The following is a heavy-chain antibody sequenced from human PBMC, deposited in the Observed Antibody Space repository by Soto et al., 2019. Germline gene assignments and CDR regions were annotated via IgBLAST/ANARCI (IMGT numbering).Heavy chain of an antibody. CDR2: IIPMFPTA. V-gene: IGHV1-69*13. D-gene: IGHD2-21*02. Sequence: SVKVSCKASGGTFSNHAISSVPQAPGRGVEWVGGIIPMFPTADYAQRFQGRVTITADDSTTTAYMELSGLRSEDTAMYYCARDDATYCGGDCYRYFYYGMDVWGQGTTVTVSS. CDR3: ARDDATYCGGDCYRYFYYGMDV. CDR1: GGTFSNHA. J-gene: IGHJ6*02.